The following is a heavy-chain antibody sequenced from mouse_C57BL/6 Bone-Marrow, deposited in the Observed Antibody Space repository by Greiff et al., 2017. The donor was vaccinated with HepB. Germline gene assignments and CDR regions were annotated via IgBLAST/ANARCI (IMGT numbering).Heavy chain of an antibody. CDR3: ARWGKFDYDMDY. Sequence: QVQLQQPGAELVKPGASVKMSCKASGYTFTSYWITWVKQRPGQGLEWIGDIYPGSGSTNYNEKFKSKATLTVDTSSSTAYMQLSSLTSEDSAVYYCARWGKFDYDMDYWCQGTSVTVSS. V-gene: IGHV1-55*01. J-gene: IGHJ4*01. CDR2: IYPGSGST. CDR1: GYTFTSYW.